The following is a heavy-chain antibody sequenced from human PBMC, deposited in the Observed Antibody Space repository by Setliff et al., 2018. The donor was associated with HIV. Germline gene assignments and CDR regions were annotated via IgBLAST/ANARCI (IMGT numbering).Heavy chain of an antibody. V-gene: IGHV3-48*04. CDR2: ISSPSTM. Sequence: GGSLRLSCTASGFTFSDSGMHWVRQSPGKGLEWIAYISSPSTMFYADYVRGRFTISRDNAKNSLYLQMDRLRVEDTAIYYCARDRGDYYYYMDVWGKGTTVTVSS. CDR3: ARDRGDYYYYMDV. J-gene: IGHJ6*03. CDR1: GFTFSDSG.